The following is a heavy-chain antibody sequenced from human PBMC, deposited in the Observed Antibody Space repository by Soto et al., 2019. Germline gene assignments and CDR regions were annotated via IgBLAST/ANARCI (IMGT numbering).Heavy chain of an antibody. CDR3: ARVNGGSPDF. D-gene: IGHD2-15*01. CDR1: GGSMNAHF. Sequence: SETLSLTCTVSGGSMNAHFWSWIRQSAGKGLEWIGHIYISGTTMYNPSLKSRVTMSVDPPKNQLSLKLTSVTAADTAVYYCARVNGGSPDFWGQGTLVTSPQ. V-gene: IGHV4-4*07. J-gene: IGHJ4*02. CDR2: IYISGTT.